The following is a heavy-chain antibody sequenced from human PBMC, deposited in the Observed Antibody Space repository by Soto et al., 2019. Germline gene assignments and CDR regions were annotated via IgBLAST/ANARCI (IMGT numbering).Heavy chain of an antibody. CDR2: ISANTGGT. CDR1: GYSFTGYY. Sequence: ASVKVSCKASGYSFTGYYLHWVRQAPGQGLEWVGWISANTGGTNYVQILEGSVTMTTDTSTKTAYMELRSLRSDDTAMYYCARGGFYDSSGARNYYYYGMNVWGQGTTVTVSS. CDR3: ARGGFYDSSGARNYYYYGMNV. V-gene: IGHV1-2*02. J-gene: IGHJ6*02. D-gene: IGHD3-22*01.